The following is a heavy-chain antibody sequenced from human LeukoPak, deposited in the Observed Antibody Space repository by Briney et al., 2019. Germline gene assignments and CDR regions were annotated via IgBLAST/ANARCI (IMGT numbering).Heavy chain of an antibody. D-gene: IGHD2-8*01. J-gene: IGHJ5*01. V-gene: IGHV3-30-3*01. CDR2: ISYGGSNK. Sequence: GGSLRLSCAASGFTFSSYAMHWVRQAPGKGLEWVAVISYGGSNKYYADSVKGRFTISRDNAKNSLYLQMNSPRAEDTAVYYCAREEWWFDSWGQGTLVTVSS. CDR1: GFTFSSYA. CDR3: AREEWWFDS.